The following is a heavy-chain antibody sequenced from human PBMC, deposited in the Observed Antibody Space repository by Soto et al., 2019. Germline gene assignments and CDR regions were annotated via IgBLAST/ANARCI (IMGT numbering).Heavy chain of an antibody. CDR1: GFTFSDYY. Sequence: QVHLVESGGGLVKPGGSLRLSCAASGFTFSDYYMSWVRQAPGRGLEWISYSSNSGTFARYATSVKGRFSISRDNANNSRYLEMNSLRVEDTAVYYCARSGDNFNVLDYWGQGTPVTVSS. D-gene: IGHD1-1*01. CDR3: ARSGDNFNVLDY. J-gene: IGHJ4*02. CDR2: SSNSGTFA. V-gene: IGHV3-11*06.